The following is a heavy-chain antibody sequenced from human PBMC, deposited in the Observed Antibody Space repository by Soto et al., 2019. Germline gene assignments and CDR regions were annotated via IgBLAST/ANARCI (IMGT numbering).Heavy chain of an antibody. J-gene: IGHJ4*02. D-gene: IGHD6-13*01. CDR2: IYPGDSDT. V-gene: IGHV5-51*01. Sequence: PGESLKISCKGSGYSFTSYWIGWVRQMPGKGLEWMGIIYPGDSDTRYSPSFQGQVTISADKSISTAYLQWSSLKASDTAMYYCARQDDAGYSSSWYPYWGQGTLVTVSS. CDR3: ARQDDAGYSSSWYPY. CDR1: GYSFTSYW.